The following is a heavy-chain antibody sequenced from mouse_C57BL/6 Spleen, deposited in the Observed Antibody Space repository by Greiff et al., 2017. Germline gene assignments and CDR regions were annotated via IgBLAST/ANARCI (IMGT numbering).Heavy chain of an antibody. Sequence: QVQLQQSGAELVKPGASVKISCKASGYAFSSYWMNWVKQRPGKGLEWIGQIYPGDGDTNYNGKFKGKATLTADKSSSPAYMQLSSLTSEDSAVYFCARSTNWSYYFDYWGQGTTLTVSS. J-gene: IGHJ2*01. V-gene: IGHV1-80*01. CDR3: ARSTNWSYYFDY. CDR1: GYAFSSYW. D-gene: IGHD4-1*01. CDR2: IYPGDGDT.